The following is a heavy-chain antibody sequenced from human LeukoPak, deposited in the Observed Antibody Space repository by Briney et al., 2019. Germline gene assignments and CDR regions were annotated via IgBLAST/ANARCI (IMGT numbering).Heavy chain of an antibody. CDR3: AANSADYNTLGSSYKV. Sequence: GSLRLSCAASGFTFSSYSMNWVRQAPGKGLEWIGSISYSGTTYYNPSLKSRVTISVDTSKNQFSLKLTSVTAADTAVFYCAANSADYNTLGSSYKVWGQGTLVTVSS. D-gene: IGHD3-10*01. V-gene: IGHV4-59*05. CDR2: ISYSGTT. J-gene: IGHJ4*02. CDR1: GFTFSSYSMN.